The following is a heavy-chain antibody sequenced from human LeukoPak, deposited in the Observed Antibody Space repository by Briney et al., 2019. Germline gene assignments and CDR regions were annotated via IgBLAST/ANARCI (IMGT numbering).Heavy chain of an antibody. J-gene: IGHJ5*02. D-gene: IGHD3-10*01. Sequence: SETLSLTCTVFSGSLSSSNYYWGWIRQPPGKGLEWIGIINHSGRTYYQPSLKSRIIISVDTSNNQFSLKLSSVTAADTALYFCARHNIRGVTHWFDPWGQGTQVTVSS. V-gene: IGHV4-39*01. CDR2: INHSGRT. CDR3: ARHNIRGVTHWFDP. CDR1: SGSLSSSNYY.